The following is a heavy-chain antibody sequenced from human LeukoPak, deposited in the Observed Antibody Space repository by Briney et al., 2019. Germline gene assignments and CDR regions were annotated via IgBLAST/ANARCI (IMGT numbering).Heavy chain of an antibody. Sequence: GASVKVSCKASGYTFTGYYMHWVRQAPGQGLEWMGIINPSGGSTSYAQKFQGRVTMTRDTSTSTAYMELSSLRSEDTAVYYCATGSAESPSYYNDYWWFDPWGQGTLVTVSS. CDR2: INPSGGST. CDR1: GYTFTGYY. J-gene: IGHJ5*02. D-gene: IGHD3-10*01. V-gene: IGHV1-46*01. CDR3: ATGSAESPSYYNDYWWFDP.